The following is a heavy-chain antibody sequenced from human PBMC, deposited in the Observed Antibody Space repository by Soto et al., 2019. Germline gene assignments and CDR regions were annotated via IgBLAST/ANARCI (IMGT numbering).Heavy chain of an antibody. CDR1: GYTFTGYY. D-gene: IGHD3-9*01. CDR3: ARATPYYDILTGLDY. CDR2: INPNSGGT. J-gene: IGHJ4*02. Sequence: ASVKVSCKASGYTFTGYYMHWVRQAPGQGLEWMGWINPNSGGTNYAQKFQGRVTMTRDTSISTAYMELSRLRSDDTAVYYCARATPYYDILTGLDYWGQGTLVTVSS. V-gene: IGHV1-2*02.